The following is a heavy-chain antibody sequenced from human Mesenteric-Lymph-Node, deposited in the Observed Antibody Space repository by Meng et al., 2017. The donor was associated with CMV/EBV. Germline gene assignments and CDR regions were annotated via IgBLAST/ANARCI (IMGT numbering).Heavy chain of an antibody. D-gene: IGHD1-20*01. V-gene: IGHV1-69*01. CDR3: VRGERDFNFLHWFDT. Sequence: GTLSNATSSWVLQAPGQGLEWMGGIIPIFGITNYAQKFQDRVTITADESTNMGYMDISSLRSEDTAVYYCVRGERDFNFLHWFDTWGRGTLVTVSS. CDR2: IIPIFGIT. CDR1: GTLSNAT. J-gene: IGHJ5*02.